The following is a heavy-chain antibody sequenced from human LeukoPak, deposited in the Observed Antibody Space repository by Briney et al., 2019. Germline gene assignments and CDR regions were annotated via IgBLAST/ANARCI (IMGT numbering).Heavy chain of an antibody. V-gene: IGHV4-34*01. CDR2: INHSGST. Sequence: SKTLSLTCAVYGGSFSGYYWSWIRQPPGKGLEWIGEINHSGSTNYNPSLKSRVTISVDMSKNQFSLKLSSVTAADTAVYYCARASWGDCSSTSCSPDYWGQGTLVTVSS. CDR1: GGSFSGYY. J-gene: IGHJ4*02. D-gene: IGHD2-2*01. CDR3: ARASWGDCSSTSCSPDY.